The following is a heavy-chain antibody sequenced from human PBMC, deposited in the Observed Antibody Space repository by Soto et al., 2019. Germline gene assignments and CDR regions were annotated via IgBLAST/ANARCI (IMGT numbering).Heavy chain of an antibody. Sequence: GGSLRLSCAASGFTFSSYAMHWVRQAPGKGLEWVAVISYDGSNKYYADSVKGRFTISRDNSKNTLYLQMNSLRAEDTAVYYCARGAVPAAMQSAFDIWGQGTMVTVSS. V-gene: IGHV3-30-3*01. CDR2: ISYDGSNK. CDR1: GFTFSSYA. D-gene: IGHD2-2*01. CDR3: ARGAVPAAMQSAFDI. J-gene: IGHJ3*02.